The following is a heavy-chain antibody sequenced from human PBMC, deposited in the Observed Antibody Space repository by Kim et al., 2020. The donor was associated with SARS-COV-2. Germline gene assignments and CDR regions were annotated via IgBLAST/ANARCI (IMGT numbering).Heavy chain of an antibody. Sequence: SETLSLTCAVYGGSFSGYYWSWIRQPPGKGLEWIGEINHSGSTNYNPSLKSRVTISVDTSKNQFSLKLSSVTAADTAVYYCARVGVKSNWFDPWGQGTL. CDR3: ARVGVKSNWFDP. V-gene: IGHV4-34*01. D-gene: IGHD3-16*01. CDR2: INHSGST. CDR1: GGSFSGYY. J-gene: IGHJ5*02.